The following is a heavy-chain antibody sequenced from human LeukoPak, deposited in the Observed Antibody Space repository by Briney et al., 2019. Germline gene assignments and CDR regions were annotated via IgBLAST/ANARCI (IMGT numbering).Heavy chain of an antibody. V-gene: IGHV1-2*02. D-gene: IGHD3-10*01. CDR3: AREYYGSGSYLGY. CDR1: GYTFTGYY. J-gene: IGHJ4*02. Sequence: ASVKVSCKASGYTFTGYYMHWVRQAPGQGLEWMGWINPNSGGTNYAQKFQGRVTMTRDTSTSTAYMELRSLRSDDTAVYYCAREYYGSGSYLGYWGQGTLVTVSS. CDR2: INPNSGGT.